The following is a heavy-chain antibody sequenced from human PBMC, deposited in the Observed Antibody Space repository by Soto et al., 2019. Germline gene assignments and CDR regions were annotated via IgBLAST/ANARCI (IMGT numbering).Heavy chain of an antibody. V-gene: IGHV1-18*04. D-gene: IGHD3-10*01. Sequence: VQLVQSGAEVKKPGASVKVSCKASGYTFTSYGVSWVRQAPGLGLEWMGWISGYNGNTNYAQKLQGRVTMTTDTSTSTAYLVLRSLRSDDTAVYYCARAGKYYFGSGSPYYYGMDVWGQGITVTVSS. CDR1: GYTFTSYG. J-gene: IGHJ6*02. CDR2: ISGYNGNT. CDR3: ARAGKYYFGSGSPYYYGMDV.